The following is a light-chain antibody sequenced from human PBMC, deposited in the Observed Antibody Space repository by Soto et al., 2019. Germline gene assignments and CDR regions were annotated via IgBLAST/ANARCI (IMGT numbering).Light chain of an antibody. CDR1: QDISNY. V-gene: IGKV1-33*01. J-gene: IGKJ3*01. CDR3: QQYENLPRA. Sequence: DIQMTQSPSSLSASVGDRVTITCKASQDISNYLNWYQQKPGKAPKLLIYDASNLETGVPARFSGSGSGTDFTFTISSLQPEDIATYYCQQYENLPRAFGPGTKVDIK. CDR2: DAS.